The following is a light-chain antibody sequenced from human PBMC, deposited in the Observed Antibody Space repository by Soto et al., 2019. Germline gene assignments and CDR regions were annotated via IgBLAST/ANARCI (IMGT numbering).Light chain of an antibody. CDR2: GAS. J-gene: IGKJ1*01. Sequence: EIVLTQSPGTLSLSPGERATLSCRASQSVSSSYLAWYQQKPGQAPRLLIYGASSRATGIPDRFSGSGSGTGFTLTISELEPEDFAVYYCHHYGSSPRTFGQGTKVDIK. V-gene: IGKV3-20*01. CDR3: HHYGSSPRT. CDR1: QSVSSSY.